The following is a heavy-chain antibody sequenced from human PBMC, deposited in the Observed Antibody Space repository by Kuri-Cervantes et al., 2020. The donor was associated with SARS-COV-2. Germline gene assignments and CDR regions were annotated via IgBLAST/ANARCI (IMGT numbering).Heavy chain of an antibody. CDR3: AKMGDNHSKGDYGNEV. J-gene: IGHJ6*02. CDR2: ISYDGDNK. V-gene: IGHV3-30*18. D-gene: IGHD3-16*01. Sequence: GESLKISCAASGFTFSSYGMHWVRQAPGKGLEWVAVISYDGDNKYYADSVKGRFTISRDNSKNTLHLDMNSLRPEDTGVYYCAKMGDNHSKGDYGNEVWGQGIMVTVSS. CDR1: GFTFSSYG.